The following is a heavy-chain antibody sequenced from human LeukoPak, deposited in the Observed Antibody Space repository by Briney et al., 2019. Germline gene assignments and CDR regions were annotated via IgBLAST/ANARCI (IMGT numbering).Heavy chain of an antibody. Sequence: GRSLRLSCAASGFTFSSYAMHWVRQAPGKGLEGVAVISYDGSNKYYADSVKGRFTISRDISKNTLYLQMNSLRAEDTAVYYCARDPTYSSGWYGALDSWGQGTLVTVSS. CDR2: ISYDGSNK. V-gene: IGHV3-30*04. J-gene: IGHJ4*02. CDR3: ARDPTYSSGWYGALDS. D-gene: IGHD6-19*01. CDR1: GFTFSSYA.